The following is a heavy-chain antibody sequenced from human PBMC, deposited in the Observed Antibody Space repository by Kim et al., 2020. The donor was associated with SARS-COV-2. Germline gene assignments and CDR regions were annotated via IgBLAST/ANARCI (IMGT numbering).Heavy chain of an antibody. CDR2: IYPGDSDT. D-gene: IGHD6-19*01. V-gene: IGHV5-51*01. CDR3: ARRGMEQWLVTPFDY. CDR1: GYSFTSYW. Sequence: GESLKISCKGSGYSFTSYWIGWVRQMPGKGLEWMGIIYPGDSDTRYSPSFQGQVTISADKSISTAYLQWSSLKASDTAMYYCARRGMEQWLVTPFDYWGQGTLVTVSS. J-gene: IGHJ4*02.